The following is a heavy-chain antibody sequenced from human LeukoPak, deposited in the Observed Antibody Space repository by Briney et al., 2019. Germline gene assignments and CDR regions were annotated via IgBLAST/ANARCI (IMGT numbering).Heavy chain of an antibody. J-gene: IGHJ4*01. D-gene: IGHD6-13*01. Sequence: GGSLGLSCEVSGFTFTDYWMNWVRQAPGKGPEWVASIRQDGSEKTYVDSVKGRFTISRDNTKNSLSLQLNGLRAEDTAVYYCARDGTAAGLYFDLWGQGTLVTVSS. CDR1: GFTFTDYW. CDR2: IRQDGSEK. CDR3: ARDGTAAGLYFDL. V-gene: IGHV3-7*01.